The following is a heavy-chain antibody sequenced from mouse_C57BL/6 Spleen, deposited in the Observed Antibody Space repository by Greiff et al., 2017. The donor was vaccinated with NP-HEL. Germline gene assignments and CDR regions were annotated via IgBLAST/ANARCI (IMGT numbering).Heavy chain of an antibody. J-gene: IGHJ3*01. CDR2: INPNYGTT. CDR1: GYSFTDYN. D-gene: IGHD3-2*02. V-gene: IGHV1-39*01. CDR3: ASRDSSGEVFAY. Sequence: EVKLQESGPELVKPGASVKISCKASGYSFTDYNMNWVKQSNGKSLEWIGVINPNYGTTSYNQKFKGKATLTVDQSSSTAYMQLNSLTSEDSAVYYCASRDSSGEVFAYWGQGTLVTVSA.